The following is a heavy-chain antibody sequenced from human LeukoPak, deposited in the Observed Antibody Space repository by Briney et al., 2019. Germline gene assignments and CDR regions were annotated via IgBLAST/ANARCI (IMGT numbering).Heavy chain of an antibody. CDR1: GGSISGFY. V-gene: IGHV4-4*07. D-gene: IGHD4-17*01. Sequence: SETLSLTCTVSGGSISGFYWSWIRQPAGKGLEWIGRIYTSGSTNYNPSLKSRVTMSVDTSKNQFSLKLSSVTAADTAVYYCARVAMTPGIFFDYWGQGTLVTVSS. J-gene: IGHJ4*02. CDR3: ARVAMTPGIFFDY. CDR2: IYTSGST.